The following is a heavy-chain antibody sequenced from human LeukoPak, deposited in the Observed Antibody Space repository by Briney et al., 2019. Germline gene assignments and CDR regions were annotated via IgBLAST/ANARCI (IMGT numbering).Heavy chain of an antibody. V-gene: IGHV3-74*01. CDR2: INSDGSWT. CDR1: GNYW. CDR3: VSFYETY. Sequence: GGSLTLSCAASGNYWMHWVRQAPGKGLVWVSHINSDGSWTSYADSVKGRFTISKDNAKNTVYLQMNSLRAEDTAVYYCVSFYETYWGRGTLVTVSS. D-gene: IGHD2/OR15-2a*01. J-gene: IGHJ4*02.